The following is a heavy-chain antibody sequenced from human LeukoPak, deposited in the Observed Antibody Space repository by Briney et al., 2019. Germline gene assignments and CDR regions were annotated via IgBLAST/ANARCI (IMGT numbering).Heavy chain of an antibody. CDR1: GYTFTTYY. V-gene: IGHV1-2*02. D-gene: IGHD6-13*01. Sequence: GASVKVSCKASGYTFTTYYMHWVRQAPGQGPEWMEWINPYSGGTNSAQQFQGRVSMTRDTSISTAYMELSRLRSDDTAVYYCARATYTSSWYHDGFDIWGQGTMVTVSS. J-gene: IGHJ3*02. CDR2: INPYSGGT. CDR3: ARATYTSSWYHDGFDI.